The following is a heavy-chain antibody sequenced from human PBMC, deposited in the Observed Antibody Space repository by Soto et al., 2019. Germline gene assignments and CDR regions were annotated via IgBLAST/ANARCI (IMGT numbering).Heavy chain of an antibody. CDR3: ARVFSDGDWFDP. D-gene: IGHD4-17*01. CDR2: IYYSGST. V-gene: IGHV4-31*03. Sequence: QVQLQESGPGLVKPSQTLSLTCTVSGGSISSGGYYWSWIRQHPGKGLAWIGYIYYSGSTYYNPSLKSRVTISVDTSKNQFSRKLSFVTAADTAVYYCARVFSDGDWFDPWGQGTLVTVSS. J-gene: IGHJ5*02. CDR1: GGSISSGGYY.